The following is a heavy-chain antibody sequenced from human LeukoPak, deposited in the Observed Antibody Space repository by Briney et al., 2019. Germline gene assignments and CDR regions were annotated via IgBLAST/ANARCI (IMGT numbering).Heavy chain of an antibody. CDR1: GFTFSSYE. J-gene: IGHJ4*02. D-gene: IGHD3-3*01. CDR2: ISSSGSTI. CDR3: ATERRGIFES. Sequence: GGSLRLSCAASGFTFSSYEMNWVRQAPGKGLEWVSYISSSGSTIYYADSVKGRFTISRDNAKNSLYLQMNNLRVEDTAVYYCATERRGIFESWGQGSLVTVSS. V-gene: IGHV3-48*03.